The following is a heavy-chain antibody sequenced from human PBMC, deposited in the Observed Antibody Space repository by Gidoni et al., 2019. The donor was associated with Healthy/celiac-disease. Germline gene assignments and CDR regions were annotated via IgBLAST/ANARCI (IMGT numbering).Heavy chain of an antibody. CDR1: GGSISSYS. Sequence: QVQLQESGPGLVKPSETLSLTCTVSGGSISSYSWSWIRQPAGKGLEWIGRIYTSGSTNYNPSLKSRVTMSVDTSKNQFSLKLSSVTAADTAVYYCAREDGYCSGGSCYSDAFDIWGQGTMVTVSS. J-gene: IGHJ3*02. V-gene: IGHV4-4*07. CDR2: IYTSGST. CDR3: AREDGYCSGGSCYSDAFDI. D-gene: IGHD2-15*01.